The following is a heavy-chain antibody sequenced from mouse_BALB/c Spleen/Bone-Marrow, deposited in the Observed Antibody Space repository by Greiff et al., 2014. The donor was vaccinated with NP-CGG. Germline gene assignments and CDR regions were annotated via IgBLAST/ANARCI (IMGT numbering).Heavy chain of an antibody. CDR2: INPSSGYT. Sequence: QVQLQQSGAELARPGASVKMSCKASGYSFTSYTMHWVKQRPGQGLEWIGYINPSSGYTNYNQKFKDKATLTADKSSSTAYMQLSSLTSEDSAVYYCERGWDYDGYFDYWGQGTTLTVSS. V-gene: IGHV1-4*01. J-gene: IGHJ2*01. D-gene: IGHD2-4*01. CDR3: ERGWDYDGYFDY. CDR1: GYSFTSYT.